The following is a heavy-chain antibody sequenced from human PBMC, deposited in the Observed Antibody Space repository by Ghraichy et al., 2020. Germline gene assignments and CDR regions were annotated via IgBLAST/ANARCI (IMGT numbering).Heavy chain of an antibody. D-gene: IGHD6-13*01. CDR3: AKRVGNTWFYFDY. V-gene: IGHV3-23*01. CDR2: FSATSGNR. J-gene: IGHJ4*02. CDR1: GFIFSSCS. Sequence: GGSLRLSCAASGFIFSSCSMSWVRQAPGKGLEWVSTFSATSGNRYYADSVKGRFTISRDNSKDTLYLQMTSLRAEDTAIYYCAKRVGNTWFYFDYWGQGTLLTVSS.